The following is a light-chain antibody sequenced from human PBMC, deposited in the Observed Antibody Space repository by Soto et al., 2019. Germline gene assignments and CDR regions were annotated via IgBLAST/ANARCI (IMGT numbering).Light chain of an antibody. CDR3: QQSYSTGLT. Sequence: DIQMTQSPSSLSASVGDRVTITCRARQSINSYLNWYQQKPGKAPKLLIYAASSLQSGVPSRFSGSGSGTDFTLTISSLQPEDFATYYCQQSYSTGLTFGGGTKVEIK. J-gene: IGKJ4*01. CDR1: QSINSY. CDR2: AAS. V-gene: IGKV1-39*01.